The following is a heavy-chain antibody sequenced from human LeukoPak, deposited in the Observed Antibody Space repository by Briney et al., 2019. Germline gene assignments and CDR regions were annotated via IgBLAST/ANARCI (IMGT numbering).Heavy chain of an antibody. CDR2: ISSSGSTV. Sequence: PGGSLRLSCAASGFTFSTYETNWVRQAPGKGLEWISYISSSGSTVYYADSVKGRFTISRDNAENSLYLQMNSLRDEDTAVYYCARDTLAYGGSPEAFDIWGQGTMVSVSS. CDR1: GFTFSTYE. J-gene: IGHJ3*02. V-gene: IGHV3-48*03. CDR3: ARDTLAYGGSPEAFDI. D-gene: IGHD4-23*01.